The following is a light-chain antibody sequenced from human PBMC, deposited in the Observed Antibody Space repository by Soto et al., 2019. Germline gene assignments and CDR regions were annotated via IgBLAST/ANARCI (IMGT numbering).Light chain of an antibody. J-gene: IGLJ2*01. CDR1: SSDVGSYNL. CDR3: CSYAGSSTFVV. Sequence: QSALTQPASVSGSPGQSITISCTGTSSDVGSYNLVSWYQQHPGKAPKLMIYEGSTRPSGVSNRFSGSKSGNTASLTISGLQAEDEADYYSCSYAGSSTFVVFGGGTKLTV. CDR2: EGS. V-gene: IGLV2-23*03.